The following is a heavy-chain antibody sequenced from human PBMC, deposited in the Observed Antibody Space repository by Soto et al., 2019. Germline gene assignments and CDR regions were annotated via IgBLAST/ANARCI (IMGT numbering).Heavy chain of an antibody. Sequence: QVQLQQWGAGLLKPSETLSLTCAVYGGSFSGYYWSWIRQPPGKGLEWIGEINHSGSTNYNPSLKSRFTISVDTSKNQFSLKLSSVTAADTAVYYCARGIEITGTALDYVDVWGKGTTVTVSS. J-gene: IGHJ6*03. CDR3: ARGIEITGTALDYVDV. CDR2: INHSGST. D-gene: IGHD1-20*01. V-gene: IGHV4-34*01. CDR1: GGSFSGYY.